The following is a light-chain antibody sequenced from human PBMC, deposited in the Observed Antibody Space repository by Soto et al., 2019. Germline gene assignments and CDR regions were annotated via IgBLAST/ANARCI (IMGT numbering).Light chain of an antibody. CDR2: GAS. CDR3: QQSYRCPRT. Sequence: EIEMTQSPASLSASLGERATLSCRASQSVTTYLTWYQQKPGQAPRLLIYGASSRESGIPSRFSGSGSGTEFTLTISSLQSEDFAIYYCQQSYRCPRTFGQGTKVDIK. CDR1: QSVTTY. J-gene: IGKJ2*02. V-gene: IGKV3-15*01.